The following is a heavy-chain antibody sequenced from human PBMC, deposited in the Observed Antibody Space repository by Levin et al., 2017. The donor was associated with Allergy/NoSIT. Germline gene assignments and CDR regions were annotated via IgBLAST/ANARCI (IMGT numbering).Heavy chain of an antibody. V-gene: IGHV3-53*01. Sequence: PGGSLRLSCAASGFTVSSNYMSWVRQAPGKGLEWVSVIYSGGSTYYADSVKGRFTISRDNSKNTLYLQMNSLRAEDTAVYYCASPGVAAAGEFQHWSQGTLVTVSS. CDR2: IYSGGST. J-gene: IGHJ1*01. CDR3: ASPGVAAAGEFQH. D-gene: IGHD6-13*01. CDR1: GFTVSSNY.